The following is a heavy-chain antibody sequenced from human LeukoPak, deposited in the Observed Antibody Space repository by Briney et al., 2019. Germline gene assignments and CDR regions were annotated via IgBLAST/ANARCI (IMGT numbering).Heavy chain of an antibody. CDR3: ARDASPDGIIFDY. Sequence: GGSLRLSCAASGFTFSSHWMNWVRQAPGKGLEWVANINQDGSEKYYVDSVKGRFTISRDNAKNSLYLQMNSLRAEDTAVYYCARDASPDGIIFDYWGQGTLVTVSS. V-gene: IGHV3-7*05. D-gene: IGHD3-16*01. J-gene: IGHJ4*02. CDR1: GFTFSSHW. CDR2: INQDGSEK.